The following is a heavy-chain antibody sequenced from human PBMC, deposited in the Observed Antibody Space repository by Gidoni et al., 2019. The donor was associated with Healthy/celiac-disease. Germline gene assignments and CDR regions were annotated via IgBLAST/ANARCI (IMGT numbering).Heavy chain of an antibody. Sequence: EVQLLESGGGLVQPGGSLRLSCAASGFTFSSYAMSWVRQAPGKGLEGVSAISGSGGSTYYADSVKGRFTISRDNSKNTLYLQMNSLRAEDTAVYYCAAEDYYDSSGYPASGYWGQGTLVTVSS. V-gene: IGHV3-23*01. CDR2: ISGSGGST. CDR3: AAEDYYDSSGYPASGY. D-gene: IGHD3-22*01. J-gene: IGHJ4*02. CDR1: GFTFSSYA.